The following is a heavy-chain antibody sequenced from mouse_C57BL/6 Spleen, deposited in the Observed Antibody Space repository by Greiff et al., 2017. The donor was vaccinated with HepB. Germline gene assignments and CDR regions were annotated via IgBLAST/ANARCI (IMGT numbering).Heavy chain of an antibody. CDR3: ARGAYGNYWYFDV. J-gene: IGHJ1*03. Sequence: VMLVESGPGLVAPSQSLSITCTVSGFSLTSYGVDWVRQSPGKGLEWLGVIWGVGSTNYNSALKSRLSISKDNSKSQVFLKMNSLQTDDTAMYYCARGAYGNYWYFDVWGTGTTVTVSS. D-gene: IGHD2-1*01. CDR1: GFSLTSYG. CDR2: IWGVGST. V-gene: IGHV2-6*01.